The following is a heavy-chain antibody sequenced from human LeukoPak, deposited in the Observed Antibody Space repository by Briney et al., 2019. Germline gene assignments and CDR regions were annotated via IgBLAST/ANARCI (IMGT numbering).Heavy chain of an antibody. CDR1: GFTFSSYW. Sequence: GGSLRLSCAASGFTFSSYWMSWVRQAPGKGLEWVGSIKQDGSEEYYVDSVKGRVTISRDNAKNSLYLQMTSLRAEDTAVDYCARARKGIAGGDYWGQGTLVTVSS. D-gene: IGHD6-13*01. CDR3: ARARKGIAGGDY. CDR2: IKQDGSEE. V-gene: IGHV3-7*03. J-gene: IGHJ4*02.